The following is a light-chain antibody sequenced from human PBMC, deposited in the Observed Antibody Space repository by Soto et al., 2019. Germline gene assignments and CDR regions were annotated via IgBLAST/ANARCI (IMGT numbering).Light chain of an antibody. J-gene: IGLJ3*02. CDR2: GNT. V-gene: IGLV1-40*01. CDR1: SSNIGAGYD. Sequence: QPVLTQPPSMSGAPGQRVTISCTGSSSNIGAGYDVHWYQLLPGTAPKLLIYGNTNRPSGVPDRFSGSKSGTSASLAITGLRGEDEADYYCQSHDSSLNSWVFGGGTKLTVL. CDR3: QSHDSSLNSWV.